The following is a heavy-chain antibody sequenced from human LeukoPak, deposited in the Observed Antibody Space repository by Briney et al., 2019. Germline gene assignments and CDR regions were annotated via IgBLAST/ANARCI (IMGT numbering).Heavy chain of an antibody. CDR1: GLTVSSNH. V-gene: IGHV3-53*01. Sequence: GGSLRLSCAASGLTVSSNHMSWVRQAPGKGLEWISVIYGGADTYYADSVKGRFTISRDNSKNTLYLHLNSLRAEDTAVYYCARVDFRGGYYDILTGYYPNHGMDVWGQGTTVTVSS. CDR2: IYGGADT. D-gene: IGHD3-9*01. CDR3: ARVDFRGGYYDILTGYYPNHGMDV. J-gene: IGHJ6*02.